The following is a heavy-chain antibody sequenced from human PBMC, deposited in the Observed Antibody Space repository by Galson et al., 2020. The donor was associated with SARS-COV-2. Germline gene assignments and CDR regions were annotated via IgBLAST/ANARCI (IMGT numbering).Heavy chain of an antibody. CDR2: ISARTGNL. CDR3: AAVKFHGPGRGHDAYGV. J-gene: IGHJ3*01. V-gene: IGHV1-3*01. D-gene: IGHD3-16*02. Sequence: ASVKVSCKASGDTFTDYVIHWVRQAPGQRLQWMGWISARTGNLKYAQEFQDRATVTMDISASTAYMDLSDLRYEDTAVLYCAAVKFHGPGRGHDAYGVWGQGTMVTVST. CDR1: GDTFTDYV.